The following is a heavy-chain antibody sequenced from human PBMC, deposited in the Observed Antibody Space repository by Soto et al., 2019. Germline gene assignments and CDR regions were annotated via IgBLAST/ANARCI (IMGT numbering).Heavy chain of an antibody. J-gene: IGHJ6*03. CDR3: ARGGYCSSTSGYYYYMDV. D-gene: IGHD2-2*01. Sequence: ASVKVSCKASGYTFTSYGISWVRQAPGQGLEWMGWISAYNGNTNYAQKLQGRVTMTTDTSTSTAYMELRSLRSDDTAVYYCARGGYCSSTSGYYYYMDVWGKGTTVTVSS. CDR1: GYTFTSYG. CDR2: ISAYNGNT. V-gene: IGHV1-18*01.